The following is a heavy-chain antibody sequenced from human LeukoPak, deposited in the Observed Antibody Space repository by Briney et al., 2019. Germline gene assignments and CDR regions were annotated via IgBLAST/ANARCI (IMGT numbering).Heavy chain of an antibody. Sequence: PSETLSLTCTVSGGSISSGGYYWSRIRQHPGKGLEWIGYIYYSGSTYYNPSLKSRVTISVDTSKNQFSLKLSSVTAADTAVYYCARAVGYCSSTSCYAPQHDAFDIWGQGTMVTVSS. D-gene: IGHD2-2*01. J-gene: IGHJ3*02. CDR1: GGSISSGGYY. CDR2: IYYSGST. CDR3: ARAVGYCSSTSCYAPQHDAFDI. V-gene: IGHV4-31*03.